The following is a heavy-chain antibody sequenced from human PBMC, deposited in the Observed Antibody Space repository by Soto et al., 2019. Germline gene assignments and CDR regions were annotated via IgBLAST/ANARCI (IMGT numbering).Heavy chain of an antibody. CDR2: IKQDGNEK. CDR1: GFTFSSYW. J-gene: IGHJ4*02. Sequence: LRLSCAASGFTFSSYWMSWVRQAPGKGLEWVANIKQDGNEKYYVDSVKGRFTISRDNAKNSLYLQMNSLRAEDTAVYYCVRLPLLRYYFDYWGQGTLVTVSS. CDR3: VRLPLLRYYFDY. V-gene: IGHV3-7*01.